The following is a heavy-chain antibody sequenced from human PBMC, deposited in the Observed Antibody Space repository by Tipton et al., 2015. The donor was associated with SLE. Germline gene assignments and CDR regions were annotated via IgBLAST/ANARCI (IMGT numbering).Heavy chain of an antibody. V-gene: IGHV4-31*11. Sequence: LRLSCAVYGGSFSGYYWSWIRQHPGKGLEWIGYIYYSGSTYYNPSLKSRVTISVDTSKNQFSLKLSSVTAADTAVYYCARESDRGAGVDYWGQGTLVTVSS. J-gene: IGHJ4*02. CDR1: GGSFSGYY. D-gene: IGHD6-19*01. CDR2: IYYSGST. CDR3: ARESDRGAGVDY.